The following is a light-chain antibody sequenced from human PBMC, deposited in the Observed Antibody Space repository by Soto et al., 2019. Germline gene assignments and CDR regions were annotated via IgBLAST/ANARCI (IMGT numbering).Light chain of an antibody. Sequence: QLVLTQSPSAAASLGASVKLTYTLSSGHSSYAIAWHHLQPEKGPRYLMKLNSDGSHSKGDGVPERFSGSSSGGERYLTISSLQSEDEADYYCQTWGTGIVVFGGGTKLTVL. CDR1: SGHSSYA. CDR3: QTWGTGIVV. J-gene: IGLJ2*01. V-gene: IGLV4-69*01. CDR2: LNSDGSH.